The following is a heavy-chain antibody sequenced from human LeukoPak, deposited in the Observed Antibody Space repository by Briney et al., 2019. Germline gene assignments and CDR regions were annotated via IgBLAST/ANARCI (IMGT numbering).Heavy chain of an antibody. CDR1: GFTFSSYG. Sequence: GGSLRLSCAASGFTFSSYGMHWVRQAPGKGLEWVAVISYDGSNKYYADSVKGRFTVSRDNAKNTVYLQMNSLRAEDTAVYYCARGGPSGSYFDYWGQGTLVTVSS. J-gene: IGHJ4*02. V-gene: IGHV3-33*05. CDR2: ISYDGSNK. CDR3: ARGGPSGSYFDY. D-gene: IGHD1-26*01.